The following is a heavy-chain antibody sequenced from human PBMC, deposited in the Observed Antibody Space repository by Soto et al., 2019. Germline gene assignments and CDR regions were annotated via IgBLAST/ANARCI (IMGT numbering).Heavy chain of an antibody. CDR3: VRDTMRASAAASLDH. CDR1: GFTLSTYY. Sequence: PXGSLRVTFAASGFTLSTYYFNWVRQAPGRGLEWISYISVSGNIINYADSVKGRFTISRGNAENSLHLHMSSLRVDDTAVYFCVRDTMRASAAASLDHWGQGTQVTVSS. V-gene: IGHV3-48*03. CDR2: ISVSGNII. J-gene: IGHJ4*02. D-gene: IGHD6-13*01.